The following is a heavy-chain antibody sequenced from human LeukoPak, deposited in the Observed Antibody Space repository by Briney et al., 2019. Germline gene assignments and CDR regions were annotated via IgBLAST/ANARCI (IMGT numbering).Heavy chain of an antibody. D-gene: IGHD6-13*01. CDR1: CGSISSYY. CDR2: IYYSGST. V-gene: IGHV4-59*12. CDR3: ARGGAAGYYYYYMDV. Sequence: SETLSLIRTLSCGSISSYYGSCTRQPPGRGLEWMIYIYYSGSTNYNPSLKSRVTISVDTSKNQFSLKLSSVTAADTAVYYCARGGAAGYYYYYMDVWGKGTTVTVSS. J-gene: IGHJ6*03.